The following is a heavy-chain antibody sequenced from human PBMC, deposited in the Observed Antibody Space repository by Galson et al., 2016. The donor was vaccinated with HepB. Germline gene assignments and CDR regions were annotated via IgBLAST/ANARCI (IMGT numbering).Heavy chain of an antibody. J-gene: IGHJ3*02. Sequence: SLRLSCAASGFNFSKYSMNWVRQAPGKGLEWVSSISDSIRYIYYADCVKGRFTISRDNAKHSLYLQMNSLRAEDTAVYYCTRPLSNSGRGDALEIWGQGTMVTVS. D-gene: IGHD3-10*01. CDR2: ISDSIRYI. V-gene: IGHV3-21*01. CDR1: GFNFSKYS. CDR3: TRPLSNSGRGDALEI.